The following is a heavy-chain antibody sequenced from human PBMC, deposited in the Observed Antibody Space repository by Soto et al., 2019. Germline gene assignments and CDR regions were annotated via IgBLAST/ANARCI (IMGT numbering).Heavy chain of an antibody. CDR3: ATRTADYYYYGLDV. CDR1: GYSFTSYW. J-gene: IGHJ6*02. V-gene: IGHV5-51*01. D-gene: IGHD1-1*01. CDR2: IYPGDSDT. Sequence: GESLKISCTGSGYSFTSYWIVWVRQVPGKGLEWMGIIYPGDSDTRYSPSFQGQVTISSDKSISTAFLQWNSLKASDPAIYYCATRTADYYYYGLDVWGQGTTVTVSS.